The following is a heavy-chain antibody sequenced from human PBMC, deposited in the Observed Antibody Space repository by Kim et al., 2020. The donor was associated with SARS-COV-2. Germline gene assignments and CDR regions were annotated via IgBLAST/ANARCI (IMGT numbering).Heavy chain of an antibody. CDR2: MAYTGVT. V-gene: IGHV4-31*03. D-gene: IGHD5-12*01. CDR3: ARGRGYDYEGDPYEV. J-gene: IGHJ3*01. Sequence: SETLSLTCSVSDDSLSGTGYFWSWVRQHPVKGLEWIGLMAYTGVTFQNPSLQSRVVISVDSSKKQFSLSLTSVTAADSAVYYCARGRGYDYEGDPYEVWGPGTTVTVSS. CDR1: DDSLSGTGYF.